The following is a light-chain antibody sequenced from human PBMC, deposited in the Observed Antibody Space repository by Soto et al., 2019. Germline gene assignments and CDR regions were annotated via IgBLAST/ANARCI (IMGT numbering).Light chain of an antibody. CDR2: EVS. CDR3: CSYAGSNYV. CDR1: SSDVGNYNL. V-gene: IGLV2-23*02. J-gene: IGLJ1*01. Sequence: QSALTQPASVSGSPGQSITISCTGTSSDVGNYNLVSWYQRHPGKAPKLMIYEVSKRPSGVSNRFSGSKSGDTASLTISGLQAEDEADYYCCSYAGSNYVFGTGTKLTVL.